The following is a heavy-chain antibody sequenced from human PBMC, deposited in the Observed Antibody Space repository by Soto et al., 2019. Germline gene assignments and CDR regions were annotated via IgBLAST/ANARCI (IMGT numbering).Heavy chain of an antibody. V-gene: IGHV3-74*01. CDR2: INGGGSST. CDR3: ARGLVVPAGDAFDI. CDR1: GFTFRSYW. D-gene: IGHD2-2*01. J-gene: IGHJ3*02. Sequence: EVQLVESGGGLVQPGGSLRLSCAASGFTFRSYWMHWVRQAPGKGLVWVSRINGGGSSTSYADSVKGRFTISRDNAKNTRYLQMNSLRAEATAVYYCARGLVVPAGDAFDIWGQGTMVTVSS.